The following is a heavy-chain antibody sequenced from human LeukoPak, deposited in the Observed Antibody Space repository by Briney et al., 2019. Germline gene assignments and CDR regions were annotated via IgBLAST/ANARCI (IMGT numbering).Heavy chain of an antibody. CDR3: ARVGITMVRGVTHNWFDP. CDR1: GGSISSGDYY. V-gene: IGHV4-30-4*01. Sequence: SETLSLTCTVSGGSISSGDYYWSWIRQPPGKGLEWIGYIYYSGSTYYNPSLKSRVTISVDTSKNQFSLELSSVTAADTAVYYCARVGITMVRGVTHNWFDPWGQGTLVTVSS. J-gene: IGHJ5*02. CDR2: IYYSGST. D-gene: IGHD3-10*01.